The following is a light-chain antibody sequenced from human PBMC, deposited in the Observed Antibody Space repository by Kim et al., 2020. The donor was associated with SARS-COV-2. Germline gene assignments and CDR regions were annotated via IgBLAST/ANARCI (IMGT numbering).Light chain of an antibody. Sequence: APIRDRVTITCRASQSISNCLSWYQQKPDQAPNLLIYCASHFETGVPSRFSGSGSGTDFTLIIDGLQPEDTATYYCQQYGNLPCTFGGGTKVDIK. CDR3: QQYGNLPCT. J-gene: IGKJ4*02. V-gene: IGKV1-33*01. CDR1: QSISNC. CDR2: CAS.